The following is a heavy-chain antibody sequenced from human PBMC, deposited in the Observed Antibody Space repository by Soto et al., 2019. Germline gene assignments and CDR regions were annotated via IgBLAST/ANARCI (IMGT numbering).Heavy chain of an antibody. CDR2: IYPGDSDT. J-gene: IGHJ4*02. V-gene: IGHV5-51*01. D-gene: IGHD6-13*01. CDR3: ARPRPYSSSWYDVVSLDYFDY. Sequence: PGESLKISCKGSGYSFTSYWIGWVRQMPGKGLEWMGIIYPGDSDTRYSPSFQGQVTISADKSISTAYLQWSSLKASDTAMYYCARPRPYSSSWYDVVSLDYFDYWGQGTLVTVSS. CDR1: GYSFTSYW.